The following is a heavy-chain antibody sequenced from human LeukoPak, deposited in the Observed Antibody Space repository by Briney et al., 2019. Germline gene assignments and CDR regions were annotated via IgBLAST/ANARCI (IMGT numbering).Heavy chain of an antibody. J-gene: IGHJ3*02. Sequence: PGKSLRLSCAASGFTFRSYAIHWVRQAPGKGLEWVAFISYDGNIKYYADSVKGRFTISRDNSKNTLYLQMNSLRLEDTAVYYCARTGTDAFDIWGQGTMVTVSS. CDR2: ISYDGNIK. V-gene: IGHV3-30-3*01. CDR3: ARTGTDAFDI. D-gene: IGHD1/OR15-1a*01. CDR1: GFTFRSYA.